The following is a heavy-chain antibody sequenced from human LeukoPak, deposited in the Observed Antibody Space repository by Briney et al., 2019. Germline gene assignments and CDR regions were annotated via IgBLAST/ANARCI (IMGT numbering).Heavy chain of an antibody. CDR1: GFTFSSYG. CDR3: TKDGVTGYSSSWYRGNWFDP. J-gene: IGHJ5*02. CDR2: IRYDGSNK. D-gene: IGHD6-13*01. Sequence: PGGSLRLSCAASGFTFSSYGMHWVRQAPGKGLEWVAFIRYDGSNKYYADSVKGRFTISRDNSKNTLYLKMNSMRAEDRGVYYCTKDGVTGYSSSWYRGNWFDPWGQGTLVTVSS. V-gene: IGHV3-30*02.